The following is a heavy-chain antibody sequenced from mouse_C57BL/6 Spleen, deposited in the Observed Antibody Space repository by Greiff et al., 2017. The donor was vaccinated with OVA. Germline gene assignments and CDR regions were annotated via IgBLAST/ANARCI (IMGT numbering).Heavy chain of an antibody. Sequence: QVQLQQSGAELVRPGASVKLSCKASGYTFTDYYINWVKQRPGQGLEWIARIYPGSGNTYYNEKFKGKATLTAEKSSSTAYMQLSSLTSEDSAVYFCARDDDYVFAYWGQGTLVTVPA. CDR3: ARDDDYVFAY. CDR2: IYPGSGNT. CDR1: GYTFTDYY. V-gene: IGHV1-76*01. J-gene: IGHJ3*01. D-gene: IGHD2-4*01.